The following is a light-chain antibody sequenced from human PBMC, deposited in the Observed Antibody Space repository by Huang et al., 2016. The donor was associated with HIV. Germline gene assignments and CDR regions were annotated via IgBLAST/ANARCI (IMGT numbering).Light chain of an antibody. V-gene: IGKV3-20*01. J-gene: IGKJ2*01. Sequence: EIVLTQSPGTLSLSPGERATLSCRASQSVSSSFLAWYQQKPGQTPRLLIYGVSKRASGIPDRFSGRGSGTEFTPTITRLEPEDFAVFYCHQYGSSPYTFGQGTKVEIK. CDR2: GVS. CDR1: QSVSSSF. CDR3: HQYGSSPYT.